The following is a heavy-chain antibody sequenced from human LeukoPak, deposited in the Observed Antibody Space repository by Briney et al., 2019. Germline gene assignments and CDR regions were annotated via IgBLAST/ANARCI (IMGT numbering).Heavy chain of an antibody. CDR3: ASIYGDRRYDAFDI. J-gene: IGHJ3*02. CDR1: GGSISSGGYY. D-gene: IGHD4-17*01. Sequence: PSETLSLTCTVSGGSISSGGYYWRWVRQHPGKGLEWIGYIYYSGSTYYNPSLKSRVTISVDTSKNQFSLKLSSVTAADTAVYYCASIYGDRRYDAFDIWGQGTMVTVSS. V-gene: IGHV4-31*03. CDR2: IYYSGST.